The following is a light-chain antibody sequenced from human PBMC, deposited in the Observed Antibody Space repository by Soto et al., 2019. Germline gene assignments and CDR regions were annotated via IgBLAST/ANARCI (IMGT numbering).Light chain of an antibody. V-gene: IGLV1-40*01. CDR1: SSNIGAGYD. Sequence: QSALTQPPSVSGAPGQRVTISCTGSSSNIGAGYDVHWYLQLPGTAPKLLIYGNTNRPSGVPDRFSGSKSGSSASLAITGLQAEDEADYYCQSHDSSLHASVFGTGTKLTV. J-gene: IGLJ1*01. CDR3: QSHDSSLHASV. CDR2: GNT.